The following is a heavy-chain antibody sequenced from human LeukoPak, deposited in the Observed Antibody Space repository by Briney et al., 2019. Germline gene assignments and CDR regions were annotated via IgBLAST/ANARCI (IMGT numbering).Heavy chain of an antibody. CDR3: AKGSGINHYHWTDP. V-gene: IGHV3-23*01. J-gene: IGHJ5*02. CDR1: EFTFSNYA. D-gene: IGHD1-14*01. Sequence: PGGSLILSCAASEFTFSNYAMNWVRQAPGKGLEWVSGISGGGGSTYYADSVKGRFTISRDNSKNTLYLQMDSLRAEDTALYYCAKGSGINHYHWTDPWGQGTLVTVSS. CDR2: ISGGGGST.